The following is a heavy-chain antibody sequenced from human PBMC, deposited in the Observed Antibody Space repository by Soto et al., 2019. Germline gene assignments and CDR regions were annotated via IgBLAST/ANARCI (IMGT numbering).Heavy chain of an antibody. V-gene: IGHV1-69*13. CDR2: IIPIFGTA. CDR1: GGTFSSCA. J-gene: IGHJ3*02. Sequence: SVKVSCKASGGTFSSCAISWVRQAPGQGLEWMGGIIPIFGTANYAQKFQGRVTITADESTSTAYMELSSLRSEDTAVYYCGPYYYDSSAYDDAFDIWGQGTMVTVSS. CDR3: GPYYYDSSAYDDAFDI. D-gene: IGHD3-22*01.